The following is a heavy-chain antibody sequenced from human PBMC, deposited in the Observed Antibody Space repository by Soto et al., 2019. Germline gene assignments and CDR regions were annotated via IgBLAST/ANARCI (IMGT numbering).Heavy chain of an antibody. CDR2: INHSGST. CDR3: ARPIYGDYDYYMDV. CDR1: GGSFSGYY. Sequence: SETLSLTCAVYGGSFSGYYWSWIRQPPGKGLEWIGEINHSGSTNYNPSLKSRVTISVDTSKNQFSLKLSSVTAADTAVYYCARPIYGDYDYYMDVWGKGTTLTVSS. J-gene: IGHJ6*03. D-gene: IGHD4-17*01. V-gene: IGHV4-34*01.